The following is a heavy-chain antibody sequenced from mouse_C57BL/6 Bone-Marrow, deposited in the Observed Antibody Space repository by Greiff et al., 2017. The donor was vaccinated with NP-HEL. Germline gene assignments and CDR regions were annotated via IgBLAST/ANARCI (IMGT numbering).Heavy chain of an antibody. CDR1: GYTFTSYW. J-gene: IGHJ3*01. V-gene: IGHV1-64*01. CDR3: AGSFAY. CDR2: IHPNSGST. Sequence: QVQLKQPGAELVKPGASVKLSCKASGYTFTSYWMHWVKQRPGQGLEWIGMIHPNSGSTNYNEKFKSKATLTVDKSSSTAYMQLSSLSSEDSAVYYCAGSFAYWGQGTLVTVSA.